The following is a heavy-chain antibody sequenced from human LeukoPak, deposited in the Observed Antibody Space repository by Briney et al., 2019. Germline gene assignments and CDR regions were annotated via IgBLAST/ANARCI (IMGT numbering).Heavy chain of an antibody. CDR3: AGQSTGSYYSPIDY. CDR1: GYTFTGYY. Sequence: GASVKVSCKASGYTFTGYYMHWVRQAPGQGLEWMGWVSTYNGNTKYAQNLQGRVTTTTDTSTSTAYMELRSLRSDDTAMYYCAGQSTGSYYSPIDYWGQGTLVTVSS. CDR2: VSTYNGNT. J-gene: IGHJ4*02. V-gene: IGHV1-18*04. D-gene: IGHD1-26*01.